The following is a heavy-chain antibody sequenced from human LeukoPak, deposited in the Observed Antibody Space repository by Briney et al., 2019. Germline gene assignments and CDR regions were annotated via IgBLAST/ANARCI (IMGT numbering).Heavy chain of an antibody. D-gene: IGHD5-24*01. V-gene: IGHV4-4*07. CDR3: ARERIGGSTFIDN. J-gene: IGHJ4*02. CDR2: IYSSGST. Sequence: SETLSLTCTVSGGSMNSHFWTWIRQPAGKELERIGRIYSSGSTNYNPSLMSRVAMSLDTSKSQFSLKLYSLTAADTAVYYCARERIGGSTFIDNWGQGTLVTVSS. CDR1: GGSMNSHF.